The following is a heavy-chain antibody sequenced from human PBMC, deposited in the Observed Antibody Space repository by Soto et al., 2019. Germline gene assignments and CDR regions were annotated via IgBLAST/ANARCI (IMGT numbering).Heavy chain of an antibody. J-gene: IGHJ4*02. V-gene: IGHV1-69*12. D-gene: IGHD2-15*01. Sequence: QVQLVQSGAEVKKPGSSVKVSCKASGGTFSSYAISWVRQAPGQGLEWMGGIIPISGTANYAQKFQGRGTSSADESRSTAYMELSSLRSEDTAVYYCAGTHVRQVEVGYFDYWGQGTLVTVSS. CDR3: AGTHVRQVEVGYFDY. CDR2: IIPISGTA. CDR1: GGTFSSYA.